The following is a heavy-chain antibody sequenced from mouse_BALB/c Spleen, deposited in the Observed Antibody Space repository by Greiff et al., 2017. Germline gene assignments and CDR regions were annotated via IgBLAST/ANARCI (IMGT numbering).Heavy chain of an antibody. CDR3: ARDRSPPAMDY. CDR1: GFNIKDTY. Sequence: EVQLKQSGAELVKPGASVKLSCTASGFNIKDTYMHWVKQRPEQGLEWIGRIDPANGNTKYDPKFQGKATITADTSSNTAYLQLSSLTSEDTAVYYCARDRSPPAMDYWGQGTSVTVSS. V-gene: IGHV14-3*02. CDR2: IDPANGNT. J-gene: IGHJ4*01. D-gene: IGHD2-14*01.